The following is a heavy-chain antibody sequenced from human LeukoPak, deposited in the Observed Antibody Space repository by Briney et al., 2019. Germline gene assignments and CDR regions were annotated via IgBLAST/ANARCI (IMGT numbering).Heavy chain of an antibody. V-gene: IGHV4-39*07. Sequence: SETLSLTCTVSGGSISSSSYYWGWIRQPPGKGLEWIGSIYYSGSTHYNPSLKSRVTISVDTSKNQFSLKLSSVTAADTAVYYCARETESQDRGYSGYKCDAFDIWGQGTMVTVSS. CDR1: GGSISSSSYY. CDR3: ARETESQDRGYSGYKCDAFDI. CDR2: IYYSGST. D-gene: IGHD5-12*01. J-gene: IGHJ3*02.